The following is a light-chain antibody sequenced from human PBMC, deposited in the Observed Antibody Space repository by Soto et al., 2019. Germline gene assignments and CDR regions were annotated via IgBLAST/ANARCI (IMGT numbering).Light chain of an antibody. CDR1: QGIRND. J-gene: IGKJ1*01. CDR2: AAS. CDR3: LQQNSYPRT. Sequence: IHMTQSPSSLSASVGCRVTITRRASQGIRNDLGWYQQKTGTAPKRLIYAASSLQSGVPSRFSGSLSGTEFNLTISSLQPEDLATYDCLQQNSYPRTFGQGTKVDIK. V-gene: IGKV1-17*01.